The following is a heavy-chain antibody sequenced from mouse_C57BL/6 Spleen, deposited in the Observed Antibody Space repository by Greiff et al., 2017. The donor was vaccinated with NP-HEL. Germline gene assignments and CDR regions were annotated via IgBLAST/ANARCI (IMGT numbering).Heavy chain of an antibody. CDR3: ARHGSSSLCWYFDV. J-gene: IGHJ1*03. CDR1: GFTFSDYY. Sequence: EVNLVESEGGLVQPGSSMKLSCTASGFTFSDYYMAWVRQVPEKGLEWVANINYDGSSTYYLDSLKSRFIISRDNAKNILYLQMSSLKSEDTATYYCARHGSSSLCWYFDVWGTGTTVTVSS. V-gene: IGHV5-16*01. CDR2: INYDGSST. D-gene: IGHD1-1*01.